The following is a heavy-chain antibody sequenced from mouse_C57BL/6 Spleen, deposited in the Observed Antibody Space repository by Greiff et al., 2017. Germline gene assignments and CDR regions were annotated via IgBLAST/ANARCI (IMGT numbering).Heavy chain of an antibody. Sequence: QVQLQQPGTELVKPGASVKLSCKASGYTFTSYWMHWVKQRPGQGLEWIGNINPSNGGTNYNEKLKSKATLTVDKSSSTAYMHLSSLTSEDSAVDYCARANWDLWYFDVWGTGTTVTVSS. V-gene: IGHV1-53*01. CDR2: INPSNGGT. CDR3: ARANWDLWYFDV. D-gene: IGHD4-1*01. J-gene: IGHJ1*03. CDR1: GYTFTSYW.